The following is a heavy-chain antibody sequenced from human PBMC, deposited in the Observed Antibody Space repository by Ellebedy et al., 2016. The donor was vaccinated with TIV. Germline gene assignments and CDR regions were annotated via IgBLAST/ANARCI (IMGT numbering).Heavy chain of an antibody. CDR2: ISSNGGST. J-gene: IGHJ4*02. CDR1: GFTFSSYA. Sequence: GESLKISCSASGFTFSSYAMHWVRQAPGKGLEYVSVISSNGGSTYYADSVKGRFTISRDNSKNTLYLQMNSLRAEDTAVYYCAGGISVAGTSLGFWGQGTLVTVSS. D-gene: IGHD6-19*01. CDR3: AGGISVAGTSLGF. V-gene: IGHV3-64*04.